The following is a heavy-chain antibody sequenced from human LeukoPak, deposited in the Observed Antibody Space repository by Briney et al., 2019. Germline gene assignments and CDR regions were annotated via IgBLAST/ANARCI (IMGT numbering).Heavy chain of an antibody. CDR1: GGSISSGGYY. D-gene: IGHD3-16*02. Sequence: NPSQTLSLTCTVSGGSISSGGYYWSWIRQHPGKGLEWIGYIYYSGSTYYNPSLKSRVTISVDTSKNQFSLKLSSVTAADTAVYYCARDYRHLIEAFDIWGQGTMVTVSS. J-gene: IGHJ3*02. CDR3: ARDYRHLIEAFDI. V-gene: IGHV4-31*03. CDR2: IYYSGST.